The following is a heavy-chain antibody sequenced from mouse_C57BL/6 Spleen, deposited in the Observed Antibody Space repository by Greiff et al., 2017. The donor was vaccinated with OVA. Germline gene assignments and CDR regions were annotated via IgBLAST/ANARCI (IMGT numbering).Heavy chain of an antibody. CDR2: INPNYGTT. Sequence: QLQESGPELVKPGASVKISCKASGYSFTDYNMNWVKQSNGKSLEWIGVINPNYGTTSYNQKFKGKATLTVDQSSSTAYMQLNSLTSEDSAVYYCARRYGSSYVGYFDVWGTGTTVTVSS. CDR1: GYSFTDYN. CDR3: ARRYGSSYVGYFDV. J-gene: IGHJ1*03. D-gene: IGHD1-1*01. V-gene: IGHV1-39*01.